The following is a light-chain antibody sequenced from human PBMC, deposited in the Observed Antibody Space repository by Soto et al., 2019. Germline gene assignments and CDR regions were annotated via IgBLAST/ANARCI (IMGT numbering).Light chain of an antibody. J-gene: IGLJ1*01. CDR1: STPLSTYYY. CDR2: STN. CDR3: PLYTGNGIYL. V-gene: IGLV8-61*01. Sequence: QSVVTQEPAVSGSPGQTVTLTCGWNSTPLSTYYYPGWYQQPPGQPPRPLIYSTNNRSPGVPDRFSGSICGIKAALTITGPQADDEAYYYCPLYTGNGIYLFGPGTKVTVL.